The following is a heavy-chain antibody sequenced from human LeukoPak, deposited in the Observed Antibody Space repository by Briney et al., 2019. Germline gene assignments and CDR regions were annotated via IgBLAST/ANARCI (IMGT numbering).Heavy chain of an antibody. Sequence: SETLSLTCTVSGGSISSYYWSWIRQPPGKGLEWIGYIYYSGSTNYNPSLKSRVTISVDTSKNQSSLKLSSVTAADTAVYYCATEIVDGGFDPWGQGTLVTVSS. D-gene: IGHD2-15*01. V-gene: IGHV4-59*01. CDR3: ATEIVDGGFDP. CDR1: GGSISSYY. CDR2: IYYSGST. J-gene: IGHJ5*02.